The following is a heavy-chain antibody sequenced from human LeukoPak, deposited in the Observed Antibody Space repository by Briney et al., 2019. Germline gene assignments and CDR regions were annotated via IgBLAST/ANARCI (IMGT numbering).Heavy chain of an antibody. CDR1: GASISNYY. D-gene: IGHD1-26*01. CDR3: ARSGSYGGHFDN. CDR2: IYYSGTT. J-gene: IGHJ4*02. Sequence: PSETLSLTCTVSGASISNYYCSWIRQSPGKGLEWIGYIYYSGTTNYNPSLKSRVTISVDTSKNQFSLKLTSVTAADTAVYYCARSGSYGGHFDNRGQGTLVTVSS. V-gene: IGHV4-59*08.